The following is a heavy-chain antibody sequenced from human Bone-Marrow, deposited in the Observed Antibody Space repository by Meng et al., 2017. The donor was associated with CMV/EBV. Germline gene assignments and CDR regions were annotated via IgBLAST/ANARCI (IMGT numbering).Heavy chain of an antibody. CDR1: GFTFSSYG. CDR3: AKDSFYYYGGNWFDP. V-gene: IGHV3-30*02. CDR2: IRYDGSNK. D-gene: IGHD3-22*01. J-gene: IGHJ5*02. Sequence: GESLKISCAASGFTFSSYGMHWVRQAPGKGLEWVAFIRYDGSNKYYADSVKGRFTISRDNSKNTLYLQMNSLRAEDTAVYYCAKDSFYYYGGNWFDPWGQGPRVTGSS.